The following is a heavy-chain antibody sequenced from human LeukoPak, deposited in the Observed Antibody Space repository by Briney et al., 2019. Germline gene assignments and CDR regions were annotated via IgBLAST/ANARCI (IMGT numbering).Heavy chain of an antibody. CDR3: ARYRYCSSTSCYPNWFDP. CDR2: ISSSSSYI. CDR1: GFTFSSYS. Sequence: PGGSLRLSCAAPGFTFSSYSMNWVRQAPGKGLEWVSSISSSSSYIYYADSVKGRFTISRDNAKNSLYLQMNSLRAEDTAVYYCARYRYCSSTSCYPNWFDPWGQGTLVTVSS. D-gene: IGHD2-2*01. V-gene: IGHV3-21*01. J-gene: IGHJ5*02.